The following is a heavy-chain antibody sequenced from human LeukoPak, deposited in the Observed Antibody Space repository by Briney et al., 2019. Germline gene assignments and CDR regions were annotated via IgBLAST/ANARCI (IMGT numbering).Heavy chain of an antibody. D-gene: IGHD6-13*01. Sequence: GGSLRLSCAASGFTFSSYGMHWVRQAPGKGLEWVAVISYDGSNKYYADSVKGRFTISRDNPKNTLYLQMNSLRVEDTAVYYCAKDRSDSSSWYAGSHWGQGTLVTVSS. CDR2: ISYDGSNK. CDR3: AKDRSDSSSWYAGSH. CDR1: GFTFSSYG. V-gene: IGHV3-30*18. J-gene: IGHJ4*02.